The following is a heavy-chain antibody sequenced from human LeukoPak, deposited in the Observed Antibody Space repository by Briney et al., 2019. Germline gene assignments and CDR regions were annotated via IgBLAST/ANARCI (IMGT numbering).Heavy chain of an antibody. V-gene: IGHV4-39*01. Sequence: PSETLSLTCTVSGGSISSGTYYWGWIRQPPGKGLEWIGRIYYSGSTDYNPSLKSRVTISVDTSKNQFSLKLSSVTAADTAVYYCARRGDYSYYFDYWGQGTLVTVSS. J-gene: IGHJ4*02. CDR1: GGSISSGTYY. CDR2: IYYSGST. D-gene: IGHD4-11*01. CDR3: ARRGDYSYYFDY.